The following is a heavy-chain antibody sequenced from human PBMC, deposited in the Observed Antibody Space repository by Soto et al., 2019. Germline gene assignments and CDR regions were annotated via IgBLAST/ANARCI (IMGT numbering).Heavy chain of an antibody. CDR2: IYWDDDK. V-gene: IGHV2-5*02. D-gene: IGHD5-12*01. CDR1: GFSLSTSGVG. CDR3: PHVCGGYDNFDN. J-gene: IGHJ4*02. Sequence: QLTLKESGPALVKPTQTLTLTCTFSGFSLSTSGVGVGWIRQPPGKALEWLALIYWDDDKRYSPSLMSRLTITKDTSKDHVVLTMTNMDPVDTATYYCPHVCGGYDNFDNWGQGTLFTVSS.